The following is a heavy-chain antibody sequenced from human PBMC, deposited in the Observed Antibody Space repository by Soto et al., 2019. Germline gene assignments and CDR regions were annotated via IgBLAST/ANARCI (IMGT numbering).Heavy chain of an antibody. CDR3: AKRSPYYFDY. V-gene: IGHV3-23*01. Sequence: PGGSLRLSCAASGFPFSSYAMSWVRQAPGKGLEWVSTINSAGSTFYADSVKGRFTISRGNSKNTLYLQMNNLRAEDTAVYYCAKRSPYYFDYWGQGTLVTVSS. J-gene: IGHJ4*02. CDR1: GFPFSSYA. CDR2: INSAGST.